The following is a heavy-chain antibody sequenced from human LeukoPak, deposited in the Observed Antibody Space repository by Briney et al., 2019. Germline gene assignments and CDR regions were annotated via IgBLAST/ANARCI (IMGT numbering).Heavy chain of an antibody. D-gene: IGHD6-19*01. V-gene: IGHV4-59*01. CDR3: ASTIAVAPWAFDY. Sequence: PSETLSLTCTVSGGSISSYYWSWIRHPPGKGLEWIGYIYYSGSTNYNPSLKSRVTISVDTSKNQFSLKLSSVTAADTAVYYCASTIAVAPWAFDYWGQGTLVTVSS. J-gene: IGHJ4*02. CDR1: GGSISSYY. CDR2: IYYSGST.